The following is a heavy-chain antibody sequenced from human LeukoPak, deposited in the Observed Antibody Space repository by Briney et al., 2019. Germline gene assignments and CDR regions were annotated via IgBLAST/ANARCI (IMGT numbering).Heavy chain of an antibody. V-gene: IGHV4-39*01. Sequence: PSETLSLTCTVSVGSISIGSYYCGSSRQPPGKGLEWIGNIYYRGSTYYNPCVKSRVTISVDTSKNEFSLKLSSVTAADTAVYYCERRSGGNHRNLNFDLWGQGTLVTVSS. J-gene: IGHJ4*02. CDR1: VGSISIGSYY. CDR2: IYYRGST. D-gene: IGHD4-23*01. CDR3: ERRSGGNHRNLNFDL.